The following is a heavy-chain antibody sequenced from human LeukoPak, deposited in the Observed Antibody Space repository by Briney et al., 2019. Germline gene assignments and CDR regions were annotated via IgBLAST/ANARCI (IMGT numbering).Heavy chain of an antibody. CDR1: GGTFSSYA. J-gene: IGHJ4*02. CDR2: IIPIFGTA. CDR3: ARDRDGYSSGWYLDY. V-gene: IGHV1-69*06. Sequence: SVKVSCKASGGTFSSYAISWVRQAPGQGLEWMGGIIPIFGTANYAQKFQGRVTITADKSTSTAYIELSSLRSEDTGVYYCARDRDGYSSGWYLDYWGQGTLVTVSS. D-gene: IGHD6-19*01.